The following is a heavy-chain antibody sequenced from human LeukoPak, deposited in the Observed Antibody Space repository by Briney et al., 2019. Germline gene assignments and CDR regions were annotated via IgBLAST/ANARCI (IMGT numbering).Heavy chain of an antibody. D-gene: IGHD6-6*01. CDR2: INPSGGSP. CDR1: GNTFTRYY. Sequence: VASVKVSCKASGNTFTRYYIHWVRQAPGQGLEWMGIINPSGGSPTYAQKFQGRVTMTKDTSTTTVYMELSSLRSEDTAMYYCASETPIAAGPPYFDYWGQGTLVTVSS. J-gene: IGHJ4*02. V-gene: IGHV1-46*01. CDR3: ASETPIAAGPPYFDY.